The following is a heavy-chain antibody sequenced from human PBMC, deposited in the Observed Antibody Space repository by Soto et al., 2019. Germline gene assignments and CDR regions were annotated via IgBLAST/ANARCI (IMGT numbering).Heavy chain of an antibody. V-gene: IGHV3-30*18. D-gene: IGHD1-26*01. J-gene: IGHJ6*02. CDR2: ISYDGSNK. CDR1: GFTFSSYG. Sequence: QVQLVESGGGVVQPGRSLRLSCAASGFTFSSYGMHWVHQAPGKGLEWVAVISYDGSNKYYADSVKGRFTISRDNSKNTLYLQMNSLRAEDTAVYYCAKPGAAGGLGYYYGMDVWGQGTTVTVSS. CDR3: AKPGAAGGLGYYYGMDV.